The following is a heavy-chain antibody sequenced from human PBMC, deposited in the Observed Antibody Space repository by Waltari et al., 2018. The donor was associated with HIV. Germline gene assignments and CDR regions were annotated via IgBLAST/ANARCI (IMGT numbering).Heavy chain of an antibody. CDR1: GGTFSSYA. V-gene: IGHV1-69*04. CDR2: IIPIRSIA. Sequence: QVQLVQSGAEVKKPGSSVKVSCKASGGTFSSYAISWVRQAPGQGLEWMGRIIPIRSIANDAQKFQGRVTITADKSTSTAYMELSSLRSEDTAVYYCARPEIGGETIVVVDDGMDVWGQGTTVTVSS. D-gene: IGHD2-15*01. CDR3: ARPEIGGETIVVVDDGMDV. J-gene: IGHJ6*02.